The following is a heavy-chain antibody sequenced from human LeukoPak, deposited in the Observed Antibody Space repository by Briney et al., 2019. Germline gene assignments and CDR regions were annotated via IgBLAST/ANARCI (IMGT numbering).Heavy chain of an antibody. Sequence: PGGSLRLSCAASGFTVSSNYMSWVRQAPGKGLEWVSVIYSAGSTYYADSVKGRFTISRDNSKNTLYLQMNSLRAEDTAVYYCARVGITKNFDYWGQGTLDTVSS. CDR2: IYSAGST. CDR1: GFTVSSNY. J-gene: IGHJ4*02. V-gene: IGHV3-53*01. D-gene: IGHD3-10*01. CDR3: ARVGITKNFDY.